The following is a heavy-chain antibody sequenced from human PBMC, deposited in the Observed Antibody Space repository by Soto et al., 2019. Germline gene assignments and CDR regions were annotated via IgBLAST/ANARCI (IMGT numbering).Heavy chain of an antibody. CDR3: ARDCSGGSRWIYYYYGMDV. CDR2: IWYDGSNK. J-gene: IGHJ6*02. CDR1: GFTFSSYG. V-gene: IGHV3-33*01. D-gene: IGHD2-15*01. Sequence: GCLRLSCAASGFTFSSYGMHWVRQAPGKGLEWVAVIWYDGSNKYYADSVKGRFTISRDNSKNTLYLQMNSLRAEDTAVYYCARDCSGGSRWIYYYYGMDVWGQGTTVTVSS.